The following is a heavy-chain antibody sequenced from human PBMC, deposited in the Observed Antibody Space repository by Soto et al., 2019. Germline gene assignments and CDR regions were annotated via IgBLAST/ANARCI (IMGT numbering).Heavy chain of an antibody. D-gene: IGHD3-3*01. Sequence: GGSLRLSCAASGFTFSNYAMSWVRQAPGKGLEWVSLVSANAGTTYYTDSVKGRFTISRDNSKNTLYLQMNSLRAEDTALYYCAKEEYYDFWSGSFYGMDVWGQGTTVTVSS. J-gene: IGHJ6*02. CDR2: VSANAGTT. CDR1: GFTFSNYA. CDR3: AKEEYYDFWSGSFYGMDV. V-gene: IGHV3-23*01.